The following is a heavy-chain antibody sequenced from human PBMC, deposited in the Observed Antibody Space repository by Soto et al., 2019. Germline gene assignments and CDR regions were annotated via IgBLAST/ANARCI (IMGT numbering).Heavy chain of an antibody. CDR2: IYSGGST. D-gene: IGHD3-10*01. CDR3: ARWTFYNIRGTSGMDV. J-gene: IGHJ6*02. Sequence: PGGSLRLFCAASGFTVSSNYMSCVRQAPGKGLEWVSVIYSGGSTYYADSVKGRFTISRDNSKNTLYLKMNSLRAEETAVYYCARWTFYNIRGTSGMDVWGQGTTVTVSS. CDR1: GFTVSSNY. V-gene: IGHV3-53*01.